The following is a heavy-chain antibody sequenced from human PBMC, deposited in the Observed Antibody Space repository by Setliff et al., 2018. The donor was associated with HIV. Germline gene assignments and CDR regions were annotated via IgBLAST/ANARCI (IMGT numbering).Heavy chain of an antibody. J-gene: IGHJ4*02. CDR2: SIPMYGTS. CDR3: ARSPRYSSGWYDSYFDQ. D-gene: IGHD6-19*01. CDR1: GGTFSSYA. V-gene: IGHV1-69*05. Sequence: ASVKVSCKASGGTFSSYAISWVRQAPGQGLEWMGGSIPMYGTSNYAQKFQVRVTITTDESTSTAYMELSRLRSDDTAVYYWARSPRYSSGWYDSYFDQWGQGTLVTVSS.